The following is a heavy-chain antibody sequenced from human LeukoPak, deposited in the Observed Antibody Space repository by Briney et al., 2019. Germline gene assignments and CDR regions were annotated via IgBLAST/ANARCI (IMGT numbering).Heavy chain of an antibody. CDR1: GYSISSGYY. J-gene: IGHJ6*03. D-gene: IGHD2-21*01. CDR3: ARVGGSIAHYYYYDMDV. Sequence: SETLSLTCTVSGYSISSGYYWGCIRQPPGKRLEWIGSIHHSGSTYYTPSIKSRATLSIDTYKNQFSLKLSSETAADTAVYYCARVGGSIAHYYYYDMDVWGKGTTGTVSS. CDR2: IHHSGST. V-gene: IGHV4-38-2*02.